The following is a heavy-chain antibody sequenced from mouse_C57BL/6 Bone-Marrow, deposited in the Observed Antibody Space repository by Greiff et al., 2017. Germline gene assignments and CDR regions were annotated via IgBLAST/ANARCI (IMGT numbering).Heavy chain of an antibody. CDR3: ARNLMTTVVEYYFDY. V-gene: IGHV2-9-1*01. Sequence: QVQLQQSGPGLVAPSQSLSITCTVSGFSLTSYAISWVRQPPGKGLEWLGVIWTGGGTNYNSALKSRLSISKDNSKSQVFLKMNSLQTDDTARYYCARNLMTTVVEYYFDYWGQGTTLTVSS. J-gene: IGHJ2*01. CDR1: GFSLTSYA. D-gene: IGHD1-1*01. CDR2: IWTGGGT.